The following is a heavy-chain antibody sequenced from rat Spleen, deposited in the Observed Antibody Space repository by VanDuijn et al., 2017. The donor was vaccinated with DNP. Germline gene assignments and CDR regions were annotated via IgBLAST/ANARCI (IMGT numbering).Heavy chain of an antibody. J-gene: IGHJ1*01. CDR1: GFTFSDYA. Sequence: EVQLVESGGGLVQPGRSLILSCAASGFTFSDYAMAWVRQSPKKGLEWVATIIYDGGSTNYGDSVKGRFTISRDDAKSSLYLQMNSLKSEDTATYYCARGSTSIYWYFDFWGPGTMVTVSS. V-gene: IGHV5-17*01. CDR2: IIYDGGST. CDR3: ARGSTSIYWYFDF. D-gene: IGHD3-1*01.